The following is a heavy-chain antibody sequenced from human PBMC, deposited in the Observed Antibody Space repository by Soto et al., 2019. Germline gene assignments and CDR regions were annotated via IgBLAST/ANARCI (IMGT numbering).Heavy chain of an antibody. Sequence: SVKVSCKASGGTFSSYAISWVRQAPGQGLEWMGGIIPINGDANYSQKFQGRVTITADTSASTAYMELSSLRSEDTALYYCVRFLCEYNSGDIFAYWGQGTQVTVSS. V-gene: IGHV1-69*10. CDR3: VRFLCEYNSGDIFAY. CDR1: GGTFSSYA. J-gene: IGHJ4*02. CDR2: IIPINGDA. D-gene: IGHD6-19*01.